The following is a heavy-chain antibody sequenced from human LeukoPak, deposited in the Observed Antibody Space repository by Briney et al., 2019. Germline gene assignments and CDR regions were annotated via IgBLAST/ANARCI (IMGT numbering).Heavy chain of an antibody. CDR1: GYSISSGYD. V-gene: IGHV4-38-2*01. D-gene: IGHD3-10*01. Sequence: SETLSLTCVVSGYSISSGYDWGWIRQPPGRGLEWIGSIYYSGSTNYNPSLQSQVTISVDTSKNQFSLTLSSVTATDTAVYYCARQGSRYWYFDLWGRGTLVTVSS. CDR2: IYYSGST. CDR3: ARQGSRYWYFDL. J-gene: IGHJ2*01.